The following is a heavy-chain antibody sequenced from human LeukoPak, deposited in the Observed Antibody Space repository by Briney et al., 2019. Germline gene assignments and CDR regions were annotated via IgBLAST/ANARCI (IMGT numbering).Heavy chain of an antibody. CDR3: TRDRSALDT. CDR2: ISNIGST. V-gene: IGHV4-59*01. J-gene: IGHJ3*02. Sequence: PSETLSPTCTVSGASISSYFWTWIRQSPGKGLEWIGYISNIGSTNYNPSLKSRVTISGDTSKNQFSLKLSSVTAADTAVHYCTRDRSALDTWGQGTMVTVSS. CDR1: GASISSYF.